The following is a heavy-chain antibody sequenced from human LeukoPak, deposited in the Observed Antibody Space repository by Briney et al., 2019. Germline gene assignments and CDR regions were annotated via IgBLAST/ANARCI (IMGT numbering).Heavy chain of an antibody. CDR2: IYYSGST. Sequence: PSETLSLTCTASGGSISSSSYYWGWIRQPPGKGLEWIGSIYYSGSTYYNPSLKSRVTISVDTSKNQFSLKLSSVTAADTAVYYCARGVVFDYWGQGTLVTVSS. CDR1: GGSISSSSYY. CDR3: ARGVVFDY. J-gene: IGHJ4*02. D-gene: IGHD2-21*01. V-gene: IGHV4-39*07.